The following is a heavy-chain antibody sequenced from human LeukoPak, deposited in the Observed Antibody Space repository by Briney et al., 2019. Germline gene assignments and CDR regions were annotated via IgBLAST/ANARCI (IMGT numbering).Heavy chain of an antibody. J-gene: IGHJ5*02. Sequence: GESLKISCKGSGYSSTNYWIGWVRQMPGKGLEWMGIIYPGDSDTRYSPSFQGQVTISADKSINTAYLQWSSLEASDAAMYYCARRGPVTGYFDPWGQGTLVTVSS. CDR2: IYPGDSDT. V-gene: IGHV5-51*01. CDR3: ARRGPVTGYFDP. CDR1: GYSSTNYW. D-gene: IGHD6-19*01.